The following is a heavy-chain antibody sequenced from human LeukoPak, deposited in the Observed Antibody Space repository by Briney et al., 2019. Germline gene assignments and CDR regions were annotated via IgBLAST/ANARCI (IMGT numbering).Heavy chain of an antibody. Sequence: SQTLSLTCDVSGDSVSSGGVAWNWIRQSPSRGLEWLGRTYYGSKWYNEYAVSVNSRITINPDTSKNQFSLQLNSVTSEDTAVYYCARGRISSFDYWGQGTLVTVSS. CDR1: GDSVSSGGVA. CDR2: TYYGSKWYN. J-gene: IGHJ4*02. D-gene: IGHD2/OR15-2a*01. V-gene: IGHV6-1*01. CDR3: ARGRISSFDY.